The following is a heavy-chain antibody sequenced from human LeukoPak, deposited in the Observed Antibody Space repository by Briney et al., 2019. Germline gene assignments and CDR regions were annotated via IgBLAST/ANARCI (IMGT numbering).Heavy chain of an antibody. CDR1: GGSISSYY. J-gene: IGHJ4*02. CDR3: ARVGYSSSWTEVDY. D-gene: IGHD6-13*01. CDR2: IYYSGST. V-gene: IGHV4-59*01. Sequence: PSETLSLTCTVSGGSISSYYWSWIRQPPGKGLEWIGYIYYSGSTNYNPSLKSRVTISVDTSKNQFSLKLSSVTAADTAVYYCARVGYSSSWTEVDYWGQGTLVTVSS.